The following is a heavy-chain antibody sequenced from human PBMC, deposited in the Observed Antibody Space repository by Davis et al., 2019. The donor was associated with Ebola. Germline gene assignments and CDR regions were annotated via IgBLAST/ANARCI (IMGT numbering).Heavy chain of an antibody. Sequence: AASVKVSCKASGYTFTSYGISWVRQAPGQGLEWMGWISTYNGNTNYAQKLQGRVTMTTDTSTSTAYMELRSLRSDDTAVYYCARLELLRTPHAYYYYGMDVWGQGTTVTVSS. J-gene: IGHJ6*02. V-gene: IGHV1-18*01. CDR3: ARLELLRTPHAYYYYGMDV. CDR2: ISTYNGNT. D-gene: IGHD1-26*01. CDR1: GYTFTSYG.